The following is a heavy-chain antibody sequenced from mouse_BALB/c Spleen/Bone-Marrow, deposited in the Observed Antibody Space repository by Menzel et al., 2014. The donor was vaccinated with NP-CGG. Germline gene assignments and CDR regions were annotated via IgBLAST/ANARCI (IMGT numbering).Heavy chain of an antibody. D-gene: IGHD2-3*01. V-gene: IGHV2-9-2*01. CDR3: VGDRDGYSY. J-gene: IGHJ3*01. Sequence: QVQLQQPGPGLVAPSQSLSITCTVSGFSLISYDISWIRQSPGKGLEWLGVIWTGGGTNYNSAFMSRLSTSKDNSKREVFLKRSSLQTDDTAIYYCVGDRDGYSYWGQGTLVTVSA. CDR1: GFSLISYD. CDR2: IWTGGGT.